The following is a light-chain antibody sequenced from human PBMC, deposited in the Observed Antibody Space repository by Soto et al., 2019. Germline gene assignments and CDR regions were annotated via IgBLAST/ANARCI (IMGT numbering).Light chain of an antibody. CDR2: WAS. CDR3: QQYYSTLFT. V-gene: IGKV4-1*01. J-gene: IGKJ3*01. CDR1: QSVLYSSNNKNY. Sequence: DIVMTQSPDSLAVSLGERATIICKSSQSVLYSSNNKNYLAWYQQKPGQPPKLLIYWASTRESGVPDRFSGSESGTDFTLTISSLQAEDVAVYYCQQYYSTLFTFGPGTKVDIK.